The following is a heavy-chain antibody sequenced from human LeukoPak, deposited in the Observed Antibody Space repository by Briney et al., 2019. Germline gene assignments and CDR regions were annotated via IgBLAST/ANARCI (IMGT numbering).Heavy chain of an antibody. Sequence: ASVEVSCKASGYTFTSYTMHWARQAPGQRLEWMGWINAGNGNTKYSQKFQGRLTITRDTSASTAYMELSGLISEDSAVYYCATGIIVADNFDYWGQGTLVTVSS. V-gene: IGHV1-3*01. CDR1: GYTFTSYT. D-gene: IGHD6-19*01. J-gene: IGHJ4*02. CDR2: INAGNGNT. CDR3: ATGIIVADNFDY.